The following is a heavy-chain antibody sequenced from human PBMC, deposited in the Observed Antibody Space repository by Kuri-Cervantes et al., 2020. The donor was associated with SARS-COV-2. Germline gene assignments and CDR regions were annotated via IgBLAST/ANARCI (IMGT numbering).Heavy chain of an antibody. J-gene: IGHJ4*02. V-gene: IGHV1-69*05. CDR3: ATKDYYGNSGYNY. CDR2: IIPIFGST. D-gene: IGHD3-22*01. CDR1: GGTISSSA. Sequence: SVKVSCKAGGTISSSAISWVRQAPGEGLEWMGGIIPIFGSTHFAQKFQGRLTITTDESTSTAYMELSSLRSDDTAFYYCATKDYYGNSGYNYWGQGTLVTVSS.